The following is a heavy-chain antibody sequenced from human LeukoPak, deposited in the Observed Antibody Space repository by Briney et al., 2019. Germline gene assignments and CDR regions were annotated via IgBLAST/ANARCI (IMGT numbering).Heavy chain of an antibody. V-gene: IGHV1-8*03. J-gene: IGHJ4*02. CDR1: GYTFTSYD. CDR2: MNPNSGNT. CDR3: ARMGGSSSWTHFDY. Sequence: ASVKVSCKASGYTFTSYDINWVRQATGQGLEWMGWMNPNSGNTGYAQKFQGRVTITRNTSISTAYMELSSLRSEDTAVYYCARMGGSSSWTHFDYWGQGTLVTVSS. D-gene: IGHD6-13*01.